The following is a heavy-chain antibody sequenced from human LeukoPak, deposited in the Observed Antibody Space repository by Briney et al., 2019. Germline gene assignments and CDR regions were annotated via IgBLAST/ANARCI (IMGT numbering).Heavy chain of an antibody. J-gene: IGHJ6*02. CDR2: SRNKASSYTT. D-gene: IGHD1/OR15-1a*01. CDR1: GFKFSDHY. Sequence: GGSLRLSCAASGFKFSDHYIDWVRQAPGKGLEWVGRSRNKASSYTTEYAASVEGRFTISRDVSESSLYLQMNSLRTEDTAVYYCGRIAIYANNSMDVWGQGTTVTVSS. V-gene: IGHV3-72*01. CDR3: GRIAIYANNSMDV.